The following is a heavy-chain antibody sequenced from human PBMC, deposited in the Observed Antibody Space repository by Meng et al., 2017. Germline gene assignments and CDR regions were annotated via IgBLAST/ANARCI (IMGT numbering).Heavy chain of an antibody. CDR2: IHTRGST. CDR3: ARGNNYVDFHF. CDR1: GDSISSGSYF. D-gene: IGHD4-11*01. J-gene: IGHJ4*02. Sequence: SETLSLTCTVSGDSISSGSYFWSWIRQPAGKGLEWIGRIHTRGSTEYNPSLRSRVTIPADTSKNQFSLKVTSVTAADTAVYYCARGNNYVDFHFWGQGTLVTVSS. V-gene: IGHV4-61*02.